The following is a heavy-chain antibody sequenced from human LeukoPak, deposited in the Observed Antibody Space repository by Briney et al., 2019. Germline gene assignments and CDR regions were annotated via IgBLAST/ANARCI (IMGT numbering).Heavy chain of an antibody. CDR2: IYYNGTT. J-gene: IGHJ6*03. CDR3: ARHLQFSYYYYMDV. V-gene: IGHV4-39*01. CDR1: GGSLNRPNHY. D-gene: IGHD4-11*01. Sequence: SETLSLTCAVSGGSLNRPNHYWGWIRQPPGKGLEWIGSIYYNGTTYYNPSPKTRVTISVDTSQSQFSLRLSSVTAADASVYYCARHLQFSYYYYMDVWGKGTTVTVSS.